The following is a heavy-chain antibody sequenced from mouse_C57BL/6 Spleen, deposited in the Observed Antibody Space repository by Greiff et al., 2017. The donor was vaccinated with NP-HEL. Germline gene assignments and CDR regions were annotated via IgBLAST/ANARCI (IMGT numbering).Heavy chain of an antibody. V-gene: IGHV1-64*01. CDR3: ARSFITTVVRYYDV. CDR2: IHPNSGST. D-gene: IGHD1-1*01. Sequence: QVQLQQPGAELVKPGASVKLSCKASGYTFTSYWMHWVKQRPGQGLEWIGMIHPNSGSTNYNEKFKSKATLTVDKSSSTAYMQLSSLTSEDSAVYYCARSFITTVVRYYDVWGTGTTVTVAS. CDR1: GYTFTSYW. J-gene: IGHJ1*03.